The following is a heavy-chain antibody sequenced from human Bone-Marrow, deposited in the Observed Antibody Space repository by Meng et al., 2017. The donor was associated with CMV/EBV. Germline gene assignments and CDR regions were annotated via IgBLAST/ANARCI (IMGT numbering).Heavy chain of an antibody. CDR3: AREGVTYYDFWSGHNWFDP. CDR1: LTRYG. V-gene: IGHV1-18*01. J-gene: IGHJ5*02. D-gene: IGHD3-3*01. Sequence: LTRYGISWERRDPGQGVEWMGGIGAYNGNTNYAQRRQDKVTKSQDASTNTTYMELRSLRSDDTAVYYCAREGVTYYDFWSGHNWFDPWGQGTLVTVSS. CDR2: IGAYNGNT.